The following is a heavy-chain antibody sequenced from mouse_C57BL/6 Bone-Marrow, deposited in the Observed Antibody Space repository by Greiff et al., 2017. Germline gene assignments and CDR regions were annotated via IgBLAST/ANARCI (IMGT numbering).Heavy chain of an antibody. CDR3: ARQTRELREDYAMDY. CDR1: GFSLTSYG. Sequence: QVQLQQSGPGLVAPSQSLSITCTVSGFSLTSYGVHWVRQPPGKGLEWLVVIWSDGSTTYNSALKSRLSISKDNSKSQVFLKMNSLQTDDTAMYYCARQTRELREDYAMDYWGQGTSVTVSS. J-gene: IGHJ4*01. V-gene: IGHV2-6-1*01. CDR2: IWSDGST. D-gene: IGHD2-12*01.